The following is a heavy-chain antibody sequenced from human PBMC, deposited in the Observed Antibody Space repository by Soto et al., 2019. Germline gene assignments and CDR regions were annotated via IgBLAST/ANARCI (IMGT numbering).Heavy chain of an antibody. CDR3: ARTNGKSNTFDI. CDR2: ISSSSSTI. CDR1: GFIFSDYS. J-gene: IGHJ3*02. Sequence: EVQLVESGGGLVHRGGSLRLSCAASGFIFSDYSMNWVRQAPGKGLEWVSYISSSSSTIYYADSVKGRFTISRDNAKNSLYLQMNSLRAEDTALYYCARTNGKSNTFDIWGQGTKVTVSS. D-gene: IGHD1-1*01. V-gene: IGHV3-48*01.